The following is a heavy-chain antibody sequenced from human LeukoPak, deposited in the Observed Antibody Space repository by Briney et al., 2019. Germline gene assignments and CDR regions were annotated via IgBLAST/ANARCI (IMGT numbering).Heavy chain of an antibody. V-gene: IGHV3-21*01. CDR1: GFMFSTSS. CDR2: VSSSSSYI. J-gene: IGHJ4*02. D-gene: IGHD5-18*01. CDR3: ARRDPSGYSYGDSFDY. Sequence: GGSLRLSCAASGFMFSTSSMNWVRQAPGKGLEWVSSVSSSSSYIYYADSVKGRFTISRDNAKNSLYLQMNSLRDEDTAVYYCARRDPSGYSYGDSFDYWGQGTLVTVSS.